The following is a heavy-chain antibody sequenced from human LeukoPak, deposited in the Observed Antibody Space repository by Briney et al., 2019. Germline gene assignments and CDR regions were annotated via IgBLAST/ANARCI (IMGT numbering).Heavy chain of an antibody. V-gene: IGHV3-21*01. D-gene: IGHD3-16*01. CDR1: GFTFSNYS. J-gene: IGHJ4*02. CDR3: ARDLDYDYVWGSPLY. CDR2: ISKGSGYI. Sequence: GGSLRLSCVGSGFTFSNYSFNWVRQAPGRGLEWVSSISKGSGYIYQTDSVKGRFTISRDNAKNSLFLEMNSLRVEDTAVYYCARDLDYDYVWGSPLYWGQGTLVTVSS.